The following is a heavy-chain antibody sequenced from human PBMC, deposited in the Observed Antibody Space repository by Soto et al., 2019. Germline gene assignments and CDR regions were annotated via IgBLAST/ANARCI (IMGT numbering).Heavy chain of an antibody. Sequence: QITLKESGPTLVKPTQTLTLTCTFSGFSLSTSRGGVGWVRQPPGKALEWLTFIYWDGDKRYSPSLKSRLTITKDTSKNQVVLTMTNMDPVDTATYYCAHSPQEGIEVGKYFQHWGQGTLVTVSS. CDR2: IYWDGDK. CDR3: AHSPQEGIEVGKYFQH. D-gene: IGHD3-22*01. J-gene: IGHJ1*01. V-gene: IGHV2-5*02. CDR1: GFSLSTSRGG.